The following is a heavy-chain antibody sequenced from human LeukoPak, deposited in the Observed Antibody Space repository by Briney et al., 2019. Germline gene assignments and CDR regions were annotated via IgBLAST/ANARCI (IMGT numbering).Heavy chain of an antibody. D-gene: IGHD2-2*02. CDR1: GFTVSSNY. Sequence: GGSLRLSCAASGFTVSSNYMSWVRQAPGKGLEWVSVIYSGGSTYYADSVKGRFTISRGNSKNTLYLQMNSLRAEDTAVYYCARGADYTPPHAFDIWGQGTMVTVSS. V-gene: IGHV3-53*01. CDR3: ARGADYTPPHAFDI. J-gene: IGHJ3*02. CDR2: IYSGGST.